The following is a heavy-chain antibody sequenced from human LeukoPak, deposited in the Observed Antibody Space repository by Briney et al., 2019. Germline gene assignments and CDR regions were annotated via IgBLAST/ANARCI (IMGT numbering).Heavy chain of an antibody. Sequence: PSETLSLTCAVYGGSLSGYYGSWIRQPPGKGLEWIGEINHSGSTNYNPSLKSRVTISVDTSKNQFSLKLSSVTAADTAVYYCAKDGEPPRRLSYFDYWGQGTLVTVSS. CDR3: AKDGEPPRRLSYFDY. D-gene: IGHD1-26*01. CDR1: GGSLSGYY. J-gene: IGHJ4*02. CDR2: INHSGST. V-gene: IGHV4-34*01.